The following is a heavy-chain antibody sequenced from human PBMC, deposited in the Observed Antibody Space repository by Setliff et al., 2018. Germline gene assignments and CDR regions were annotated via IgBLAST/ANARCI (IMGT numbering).Heavy chain of an antibody. D-gene: IGHD5-18*01. CDR1: GGTFSSYG. CDR3: ARGGRGYSYGPRKFPFDY. CDR2: IIPILGIA. J-gene: IGHJ4*02. Sequence: SVKVSCKASGGTFSSYGISWVRQAPGQGLEWMGGIIPILGIANYAQKFQGRVTITADKSTSTAYMELSSLRSEDTAVYYCARGGRGYSYGPRKFPFDYWGQGTLVTVSS. V-gene: IGHV1-69*10.